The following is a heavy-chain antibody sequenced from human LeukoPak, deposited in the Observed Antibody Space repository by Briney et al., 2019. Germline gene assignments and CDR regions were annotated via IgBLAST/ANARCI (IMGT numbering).Heavy chain of an antibody. J-gene: IGHJ4*02. CDR1: GASLSSSSNY. Sequence: SETLSLTSSVSGASLSSSSNYWGWIRQPPGKGLEWIGSIYYSGSTSYNPSFKSRVTISAGTSNRQFSLELSSVTAADTAVYYCARNTGSYIDYWGQGTLVTVSS. D-gene: IGHD1-26*01. V-gene: IGHV4-39*01. CDR3: ARNTGSYIDY. CDR2: IYYSGST.